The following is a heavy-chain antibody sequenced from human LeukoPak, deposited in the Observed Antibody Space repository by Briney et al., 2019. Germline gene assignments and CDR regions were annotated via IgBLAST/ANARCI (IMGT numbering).Heavy chain of an antibody. V-gene: IGHV4-59*01. J-gene: IGHJ4*02. Sequence: SETLSLTCTVSGGSISSYYWSWIRQPPGKGLEWIGYIYYSGSTNYNPSLKSRVTISVDTSKNQFSLKLSSVTAADTAVYYCARGRVGDYYDSSGFFDYWGQGTLVTVSS. D-gene: IGHD3-22*01. CDR3: ARGRVGDYYDSSGFFDY. CDR2: IYYSGST. CDR1: GGSISSYY.